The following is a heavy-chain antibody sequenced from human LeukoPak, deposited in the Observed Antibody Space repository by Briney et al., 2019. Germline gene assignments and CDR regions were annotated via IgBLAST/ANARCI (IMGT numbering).Heavy chain of an antibody. D-gene: IGHD3-22*01. CDR3: ARTSLEVDYYDSSGYSYYYYGMDV. CDR2: IYTSGST. Sequence: SETLSLTCAVYGGSFSGYYWSWIRQPAGKGLEWIGRIYTSGSTNYNPSLKSRVTMSVDTSKNQFSLKLSSVTAADTAVYYCARTSLEVDYYDSSGYSYYYYGMDVWGQGTTVTVSS. CDR1: GGSFSGYY. J-gene: IGHJ6*02. V-gene: IGHV4-59*10.